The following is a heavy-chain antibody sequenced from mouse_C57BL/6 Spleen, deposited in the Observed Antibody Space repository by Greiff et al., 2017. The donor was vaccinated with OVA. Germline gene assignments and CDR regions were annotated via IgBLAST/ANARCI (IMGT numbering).Heavy chain of an antibody. D-gene: IGHD1-1*01. V-gene: IGHV1-69*01. CDR1: GYTFTSYW. CDR2: IDPSDSYT. CDR3: ASSITTVGFDY. Sequence: QVQLQQSGAELVMPGASVKLSCKASGYTFTSYWMHWVKQRPGQGLEWIGEIDPSDSYTNYNQKFKGKSTLTVDKSSSTAYMQLSSLTSEDSAVYYCASSITTVGFDYWGQGTTLTVSS. J-gene: IGHJ2*01.